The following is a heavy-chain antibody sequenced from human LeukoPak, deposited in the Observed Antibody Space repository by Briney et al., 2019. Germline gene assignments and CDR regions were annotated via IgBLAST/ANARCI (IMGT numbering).Heavy chain of an antibody. Sequence: GGSLRLSCAASGFTFTNYNMNWVRQAPGKGLEWVSSITSGSRYIYYGDSVKGRFTISRDNAKNSLHLQMNSLRPEDTAVYYCARDLRPYSGYDNLAFDIWGQGTMVTVSS. V-gene: IGHV3-21*01. CDR3: ARDLRPYSGYDNLAFDI. CDR2: ITSGSRYI. CDR1: GFTFTNYN. D-gene: IGHD5-12*01. J-gene: IGHJ3*02.